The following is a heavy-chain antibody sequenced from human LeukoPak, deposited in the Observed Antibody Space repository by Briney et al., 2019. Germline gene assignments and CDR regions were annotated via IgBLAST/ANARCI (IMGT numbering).Heavy chain of an antibody. D-gene: IGHD5-18*01. CDR3: ATTGYSYGFYGTPFDY. CDR2: ISWNSGSI. J-gene: IGHJ4*02. V-gene: IGHV3-9*01. Sequence: GGSLRLSCAASGFTFDDYAMHWVRQAPGKGLEWVSGISWNSGSIGYADSVKGRFTISRDNAKNSLYLQMNSLRAEDTALYYCATTGYSYGFYGTPFDYWGQGTLVTVSS. CDR1: GFTFDDYA.